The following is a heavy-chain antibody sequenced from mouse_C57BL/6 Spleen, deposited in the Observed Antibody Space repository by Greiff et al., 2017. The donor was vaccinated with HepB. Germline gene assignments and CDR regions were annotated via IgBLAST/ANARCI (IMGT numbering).Heavy chain of an antibody. V-gene: IGHV3-6*01. CDR3: AREGFNCDVKRADY. D-gene: IGHD4-1*02. J-gene: IGHJ2*01. CDR2: ISYDGSN. Sequence: EVKLMESGPGLVKPSQSLSLTCSVTGYSITSGYYWNWIRQFPGNKLEWMGYISYDGSNNYNPSLKNRISITRDTSKNQFFLKLNSVTTEDTATYYCAREGFNCDVKRADYCGQGTTLTVSS. CDR1: GYSITSGYY.